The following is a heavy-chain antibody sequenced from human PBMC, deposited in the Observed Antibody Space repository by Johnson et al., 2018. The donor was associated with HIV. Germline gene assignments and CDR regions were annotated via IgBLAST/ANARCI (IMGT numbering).Heavy chain of an antibody. CDR1: GFTFSDYY. CDR3: APWTAI. Sequence: QVQLVESGGGLVKPGGSLRLSCVGSGFTFSDYYMSWVRQAPGKGLEWVTVISYDGSNKYYADSVKGRFTISRDNSKNTLYLQMNSLRAEDTAVYYCAPWTAIWGQGTMVTVSS. D-gene: IGHD3/OR15-3a*01. J-gene: IGHJ3*02. CDR2: ISYDGSNK. V-gene: IGHV3-30-3*01.